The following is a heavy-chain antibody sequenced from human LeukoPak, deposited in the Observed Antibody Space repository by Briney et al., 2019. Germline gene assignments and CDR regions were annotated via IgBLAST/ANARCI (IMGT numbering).Heavy chain of an antibody. CDR1: GYTFTSYA. D-gene: IGHD6-13*01. CDR2: INAGNGNT. J-gene: IGHJ4*02. V-gene: IGHV1-3*03. CDR3: ARGSKSSSSPPYDY. Sequence: ASVTVSCKASGYTFTSYAMHWVRQAPGQRLEWMGWINAGNGNTKYSQEFQGRVTITRDTSASTAYMELSSLRSEDMAVYYCARGSKSSSSPPYDYWGQGTLVTVSS.